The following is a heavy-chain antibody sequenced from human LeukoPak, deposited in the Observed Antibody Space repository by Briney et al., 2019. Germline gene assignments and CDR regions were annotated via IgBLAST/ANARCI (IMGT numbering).Heavy chain of an antibody. CDR2: IYYSGST. CDR1: GGSISSRTYY. D-gene: IGHD2-21*01. V-gene: IGHV4-39*01. J-gene: IGHJ4*02. Sequence: SETLSLTCTVSGGSISSRTYYWGWVRQPPGKGLEWIGSIYYSGSTYYNPSLKSRVTISVDTSKIQFSLKLSSVTAADTAVYYCARLYCGGDCYFNPYFDYWGQGTLVTVSS. CDR3: ARLYCGGDCYFNPYFDY.